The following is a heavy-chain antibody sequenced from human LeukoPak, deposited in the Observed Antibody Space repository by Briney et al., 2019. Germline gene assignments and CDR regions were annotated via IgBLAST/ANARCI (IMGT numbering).Heavy chain of an antibody. CDR3: ASLRRGYSYPWWFDP. CDR2: IIPIFGTA. D-gene: IGHD5-18*01. Sequence: SVKVSCKASGGTFSSYAINWVRQAPGQGLEWMGGIIPIFGTANYAQKFQGRVTITTDESTSTAYMELSSLRSEDTAVYYCASLRRGYSYPWWFDPWGQGTLVTVSS. V-gene: IGHV1-69*05. CDR1: GGTFSSYA. J-gene: IGHJ5*02.